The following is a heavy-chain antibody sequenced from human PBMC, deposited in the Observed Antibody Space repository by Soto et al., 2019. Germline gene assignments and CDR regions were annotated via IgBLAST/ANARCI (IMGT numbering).Heavy chain of an antibody. V-gene: IGHV4-34*01. CDR3: ARDADYGGNSAFDY. D-gene: IGHD4-17*01. J-gene: IGHJ4*02. Sequence: SETLSLTCAVYGGSFSGYYWSWIRQPPGKGLEWIGEINHSGSTNYNPSLKSRVTISVDTSKNQFSLKLSSVTAADTAVYYCARDADYGGNSAFDYWGQGTLVTVSS. CDR1: GGSFSGYY. CDR2: INHSGST.